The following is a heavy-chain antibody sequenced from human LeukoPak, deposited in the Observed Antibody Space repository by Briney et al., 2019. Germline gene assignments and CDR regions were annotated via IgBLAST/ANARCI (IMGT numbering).Heavy chain of an antibody. D-gene: IGHD1-26*01. V-gene: IGHV5-51*01. Sequence: GESLKISCKGSGYTFSSYWIGWVRQMPGKGLEWVGVIYPRDSDTRYSPSFQGQVTISADKSIDTAYLQWSSLKASDTAMYFCARGMTSGDSWGQGTLVTVSS. CDR3: ARGMTSGDS. CDR1: GYTFSSYW. CDR2: IYPRDSDT. J-gene: IGHJ5*01.